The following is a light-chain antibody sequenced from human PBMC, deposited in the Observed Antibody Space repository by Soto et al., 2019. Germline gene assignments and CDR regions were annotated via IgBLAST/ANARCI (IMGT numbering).Light chain of an antibody. J-gene: IGLJ2*01. CDR1: SSNIGSNN. Sequence: QSVLTQAPSASGTPGQTVTLSCSGSSSNIGSNNVNWYQQLPGTAPKLLIYNYNQRPSGVPDRFSGSKSGTSASLAISGLQSEDEADYYCAAWDDSLNGVIFGGGTKLTVL. CDR2: NYN. CDR3: AAWDDSLNGVI. V-gene: IGLV1-44*01.